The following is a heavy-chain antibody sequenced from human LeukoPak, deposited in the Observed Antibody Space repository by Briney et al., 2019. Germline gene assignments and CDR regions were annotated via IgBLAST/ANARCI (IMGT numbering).Heavy chain of an antibody. CDR1: AFIFSNHG. Sequence: GGSLRLSRRASAFIFSNHGMHWVRQAPGKGLEWVSFIRYDGSRKYYADSVKGRFTISRDNSKNTLDLQMSSLTTGDTAVYYCARGNSAGWYEYMDVWGKGTTVIVSS. CDR2: IRYDGSRK. J-gene: IGHJ6*03. CDR3: ARGNSAGWYEYMDV. V-gene: IGHV3-30*02. D-gene: IGHD6-19*01.